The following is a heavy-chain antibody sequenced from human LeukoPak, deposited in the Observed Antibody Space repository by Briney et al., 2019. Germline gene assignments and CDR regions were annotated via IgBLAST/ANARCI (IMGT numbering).Heavy chain of an antibody. CDR2: ISSSGSTI. J-gene: IGHJ3*02. Sequence: GGSLRLSCAASGFTFSDYYMSWIRQAPGKGLEWVSYISSSGSTIYYADSVKGRFTISRDNAKNSLCLQMNSLRAEDTAVYYCARERVAGTDAFDIWGQGTMVTVSS. CDR1: GFTFSDYY. D-gene: IGHD6-19*01. V-gene: IGHV3-11*01. CDR3: ARERVAGTDAFDI.